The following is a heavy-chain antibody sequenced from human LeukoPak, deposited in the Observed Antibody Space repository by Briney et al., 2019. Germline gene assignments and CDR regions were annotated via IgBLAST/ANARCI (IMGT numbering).Heavy chain of an antibody. CDR1: GYTFTGYY. Sequence: ASVKVSCKASGYTFTGYYMHWVRQAPGQGLEWMGWISPNSGGTNYAQKFQGRVTMTRDTSISTAYMELSRLRSDDTAVYYCAREAYCGGDCYSGFDYWGQGTLVTVSS. D-gene: IGHD2-21*02. CDR2: ISPNSGGT. CDR3: AREAYCGGDCYSGFDY. V-gene: IGHV1-2*02. J-gene: IGHJ4*02.